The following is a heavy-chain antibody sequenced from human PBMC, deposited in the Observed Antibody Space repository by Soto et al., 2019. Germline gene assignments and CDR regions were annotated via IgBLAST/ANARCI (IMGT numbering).Heavy chain of an antibody. J-gene: IGHJ5*02. V-gene: IGHV3-53*01. CDR3: ARHRHPRGTVGATSPLDP. CDR1: GFSVSSSY. CDR2: HYSGGST. D-gene: IGHD1-26*01. Sequence: GGSLRLSCAISGFSVSSSYLSWVRQAPGKGLEWVSVHYSGGSTYYADSVQGRFTISRDKSNNTLYLQMRRVRAEDTAVYFCARHRHPRGTVGATSPLDPWGQGTQVTVSS.